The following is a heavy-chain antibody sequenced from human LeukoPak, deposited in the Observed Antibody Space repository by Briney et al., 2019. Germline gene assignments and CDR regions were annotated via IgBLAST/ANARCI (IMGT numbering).Heavy chain of an antibody. D-gene: IGHD1-26*01. CDR1: GFTFSSYA. J-gene: IGHJ4*02. V-gene: IGHV3-23*01. CDR2: ISGSGGST. Sequence: PGGSLRLSCAASGFTFSSYAMSWVRQAPGKGLEWVSAISGSGGSTYYADSVKGRFTISRDNSKNTLYLQMNSLRAEDTAVYYCARDLSSWELLSFGYWGQGTLVTVSS. CDR3: ARDLSSWELLSFGY.